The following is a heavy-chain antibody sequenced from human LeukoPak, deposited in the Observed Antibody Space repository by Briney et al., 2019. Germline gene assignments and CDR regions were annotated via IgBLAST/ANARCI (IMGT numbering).Heavy chain of an antibody. Sequence: PGGSLRLSCAASGFTVSSNYMSWVRQAPGKGLEWVSVIYSGGSTYYADSVKGRFTISKDNSKNTLYLQMNSLRAEDTAVYYCAREVTTTQNFDYWGQGTLVTVSS. CDR2: IYSGGST. V-gene: IGHV3-53*01. CDR3: AREVTTTQNFDY. J-gene: IGHJ4*02. CDR1: GFTVSSNY. D-gene: IGHD1-1*01.